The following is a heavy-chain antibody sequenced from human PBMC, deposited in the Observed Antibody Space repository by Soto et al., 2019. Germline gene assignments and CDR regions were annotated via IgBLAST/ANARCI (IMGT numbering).Heavy chain of an antibody. CDR1: GFTFSSYA. J-gene: IGHJ4*02. D-gene: IGHD3-16*02. V-gene: IGHV3-23*01. CDR3: AKDPANIMITFGGVIAEYYLDY. Sequence: HPGGSLRLSCAASGFTFSSYAMSWVRQAPGKGLEWVSAISGSGGSTYYADSVKGRFTISRDNSKNTLYLQMNSLRAEDTAVYYCAKDPANIMITFGGVIAEYYLDYWGQGTLVTVSS. CDR2: ISGSGGST.